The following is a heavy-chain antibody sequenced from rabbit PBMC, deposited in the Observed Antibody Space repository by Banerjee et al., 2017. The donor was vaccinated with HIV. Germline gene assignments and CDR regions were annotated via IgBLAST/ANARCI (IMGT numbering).Heavy chain of an antibody. V-gene: IGHV1S40*01. J-gene: IGHJ4*01. D-gene: IGHD4-1*01. Sequence: QSLEESGGDLVKPGASLTLTCTASGLTISSYVLCWVRQARGKGLEWIGCIDIGSSGSTWYASWDRCRLPVSKTSSTTCPLQMTSLTAADTATDLCARDPIEMAGYSLDLWGPGSLVTVS. CDR3: ARDPIEMAGYSLDL. CDR1: GLTISSYV. CDR2: IDIGSSGST.